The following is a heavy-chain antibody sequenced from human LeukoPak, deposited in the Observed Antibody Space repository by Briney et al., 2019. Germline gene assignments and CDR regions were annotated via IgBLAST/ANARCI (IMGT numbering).Heavy chain of an antibody. CDR3: ATTVGSYFDY. V-gene: IGHV4-31*03. D-gene: IGHD3-16*01. Sequence: SQTLSLTCTVSGGSISSGGYYWSWIRQQPGKGLEWIGYIYYSGSTYYNPSLKSRVTMSVNTSENQFSLKLSSVTAADTAVYYCATTVGSYFDYWSQGTLVTVSS. CDR1: GGSISSGGYY. CDR2: IYYSGST. J-gene: IGHJ4*02.